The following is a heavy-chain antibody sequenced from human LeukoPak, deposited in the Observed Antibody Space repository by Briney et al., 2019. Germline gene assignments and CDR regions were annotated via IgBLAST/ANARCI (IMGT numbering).Heavy chain of an antibody. CDR2: IYSGGST. CDR1: GFTVSSNY. D-gene: IGHD1-26*01. V-gene: IGHV3-53*01. Sequence: PGGSLRLSCAASGFTVSSNYMSWVRQAPGKGLEWVSVIYSGGSTYYADSVKGRFTISRDNSKNTLYLQMNSLRAEDTAVYYCASLSGSYSKYAFDIWGQGTMVTVSS. J-gene: IGHJ3*02. CDR3: ASLSGSYSKYAFDI.